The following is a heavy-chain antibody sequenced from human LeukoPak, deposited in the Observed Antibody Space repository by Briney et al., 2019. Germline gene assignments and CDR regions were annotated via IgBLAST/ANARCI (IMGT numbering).Heavy chain of an antibody. J-gene: IGHJ4*02. CDR1: GFTFSSYS. CDR2: ISSSDTYI. V-gene: IGHV3-21*01. Sequence: PGGSLRLSCAASGFTFSSYSMNWVRQAPGKGLEWVSSISSSDTYIYHADSVKGRFTISRDNAKNFLYLQMNSLRVEDTALYYCARDGDGRGEDFDYWGQGILVTVSS. D-gene: IGHD4-17*01. CDR3: ARDGDGRGEDFDY.